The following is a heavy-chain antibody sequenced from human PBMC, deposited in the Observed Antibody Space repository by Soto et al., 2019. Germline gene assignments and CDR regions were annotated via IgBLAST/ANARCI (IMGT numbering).Heavy chain of an antibody. J-gene: IGHJ4*02. CDR2: INPSGGDT. CDR3: ARWSDVAARQLIDF. D-gene: IGHD6-6*01. V-gene: IGHV1-46*01. CDR1: GYTFTSYY. Sequence: QVHLVQSGAEVKKPGASVKVSCKASGYTFTSYYVHWVRQAPGQGLEWMGLINPSGGDTFYAQKFQGRVTMTRDTSTSAVYLGLSNLRSEATAMYFCARWSDVAARQLIDFWGQGTLVTVSS.